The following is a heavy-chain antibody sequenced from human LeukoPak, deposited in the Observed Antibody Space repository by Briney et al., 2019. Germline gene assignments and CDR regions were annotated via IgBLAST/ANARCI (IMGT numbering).Heavy chain of an antibody. Sequence: SETLSLTCTVSGGSISTYYWSWIRQPPGKGLEWIGYIYYSGSTNYNPSLKSRVTISVDMSKNQFSLKLSSVTAADTAVYYCARDPNGLNWFDPWGQGTLVTVSS. CDR1: GGSISTYY. V-gene: IGHV4-59*01. CDR2: IYYSGST. J-gene: IGHJ5*02. D-gene: IGHD4/OR15-4a*01. CDR3: ARDPNGLNWFDP.